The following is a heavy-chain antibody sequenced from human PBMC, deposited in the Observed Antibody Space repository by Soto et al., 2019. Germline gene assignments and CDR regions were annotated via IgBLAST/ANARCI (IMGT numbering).Heavy chain of an antibody. CDR2: IYYSGST. CDR1: GGSISSYY. D-gene: IGHD3-9*01. J-gene: IGHJ4*02. CDR3: AREVSATGYSN. V-gene: IGHV4-59*01. Sequence: PSETLSLTCTVSGGSISSYYWSWIRQPPGKGLEWIGYIYYSGSTNYNPSLKSRVTISVDTSKNQFSLKLSSVTAADTAVYYCAREVSATGYSNWGQGTLVTVSS.